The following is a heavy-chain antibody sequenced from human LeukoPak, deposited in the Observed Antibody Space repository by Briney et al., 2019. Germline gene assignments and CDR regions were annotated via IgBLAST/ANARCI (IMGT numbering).Heavy chain of an antibody. V-gene: IGHV3-21*01. Sequence: GGSLRLSCAASGFTFSTYTMNWVRQAPGRGLEWVSSISSSSYIYNADSVKGRFTISRDNAKNSLYLQMSSLRAEDTAVYYCARDGKVGSTLYYYYYMDVWGKGTTVTVSS. CDR3: ARDGKVGSTLYYYYYMDV. J-gene: IGHJ6*03. CDR1: GFTFSTYT. D-gene: IGHD1-26*01. CDR2: ISSSSYI.